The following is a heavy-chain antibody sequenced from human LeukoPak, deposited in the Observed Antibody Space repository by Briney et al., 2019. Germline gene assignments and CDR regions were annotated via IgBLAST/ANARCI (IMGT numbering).Heavy chain of an antibody. D-gene: IGHD6-19*01. CDR2: IYPGDSDT. J-gene: IGHJ3*02. V-gene: IGHV5-51*01. CDR3: ALQIAVAGYDAYDI. CDR1: GYSFTSDW. Sequence: GESLKISCKGSGYSFTSDWIGWVRQMPGKGLEWMGIIYPGDSDTRYSPSFQGQVSISADKSISSTFLQWSSLKAADTAMYYCALQIAVAGYDAYDIWGQGTMVTVSS.